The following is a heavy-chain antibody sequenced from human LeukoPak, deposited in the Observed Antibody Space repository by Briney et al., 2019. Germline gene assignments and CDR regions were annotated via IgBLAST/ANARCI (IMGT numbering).Heavy chain of an antibody. J-gene: IGHJ4*02. Sequence: GGSLRLFCAASGFTFSSYAMNWVRQAPGKGLEWVSAISGGGDSTYYADSVRGRFTISRDNSKNTLYLQMNSLRAEDTAVYYCAKKSVPNTPPTFDYWGQGTLVTVSS. CDR3: AKKSVPNTPPTFDY. V-gene: IGHV3-23*01. D-gene: IGHD2-15*01. CDR1: GFTFSSYA. CDR2: ISGGGDST.